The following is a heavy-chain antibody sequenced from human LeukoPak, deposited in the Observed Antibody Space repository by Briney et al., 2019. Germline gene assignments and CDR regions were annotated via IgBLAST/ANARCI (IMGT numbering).Heavy chain of an antibody. Sequence: SETLSLTCTVSGGSMSYYYWTWIRQTPGKGLEWIGYKYYDGNSGNTNYNPSLKSRVTISVDTSKNQFSLKLSSVTAADTAVYYCVRSDDFWSGYYGYWGQGTLVTVSS. J-gene: IGHJ4*02. CDR1: GGSMSYYY. D-gene: IGHD3-3*01. CDR3: VRSDDFWSGYYGY. V-gene: IGHV4-59*01. CDR2: KYYDGNSGNT.